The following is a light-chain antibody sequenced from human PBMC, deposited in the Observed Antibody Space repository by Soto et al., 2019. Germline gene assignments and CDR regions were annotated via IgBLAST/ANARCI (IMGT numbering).Light chain of an antibody. CDR3: QQYGSSPTWT. CDR2: DAS. J-gene: IGKJ1*01. Sequence: EIVLTQSPATLSSSPWEIATLSCRASQSVGSYLAWYQQTPGQAPRLLIYDASNRATGIPARFTGSGSGTDFTLTISSLEPEDFAVYYCQQYGSSPTWTFGQGTKVDIK. CDR1: QSVGSY. V-gene: IGKV3-11*01.